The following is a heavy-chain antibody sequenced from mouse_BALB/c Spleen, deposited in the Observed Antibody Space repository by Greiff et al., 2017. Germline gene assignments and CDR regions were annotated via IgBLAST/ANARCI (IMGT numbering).Heavy chain of an antibody. V-gene: IGHV1-69*01. CDR2: IDTSDSYT. CDR1: GYTFTDHW. CDR3: ARGGYFDV. J-gene: IGHJ1*01. Sequence: VQLQQPGAELVMPGASVKMSCKASGYTFTDHWMHWVKQRPGQGLEWIGAIDTSDSYTSYNQKFKGKATLTVDESSSTAYMQLSSLTSEDSAVYYCARGGYFDVWGAGTTVTVSS.